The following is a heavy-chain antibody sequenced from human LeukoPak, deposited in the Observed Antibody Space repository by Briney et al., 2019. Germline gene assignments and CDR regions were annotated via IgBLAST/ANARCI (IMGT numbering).Heavy chain of an antibody. CDR2: INWNGGST. CDR3: ARGAYSNYYYYMDV. CDR1: GFTFDDYG. D-gene: IGHD4-11*01. Sequence: GGSLRLSCAASGFTFDDYGMSWVRQAPGKRLEWVSGINWNGGSTGYADSVRGRFTISRDNAKNSLYLQMNSLRAEDTALYYCARGAYSNYYYYMDVWGKGTTVTVSS. V-gene: IGHV3-20*04. J-gene: IGHJ6*03.